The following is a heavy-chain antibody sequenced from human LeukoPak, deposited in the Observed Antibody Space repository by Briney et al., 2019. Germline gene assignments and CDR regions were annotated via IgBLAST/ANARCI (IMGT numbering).Heavy chain of an antibody. CDR3: ARHRELYYYYMDV. CDR2: INPNSGGT. V-gene: IGHV1-2*02. D-gene: IGHD5-24*01. CDR1: GYTFTGYW. J-gene: IGHJ6*03. Sequence: ASVKVSCKAFGYTFTGYWMHWVRQAPGQGLEWMGWINPNSGGTNYAQKFQGRVTMTRDTSISTAYMELSRLRSDDTAVYYCARHRELYYYYMDVWGKGTTVTVSS.